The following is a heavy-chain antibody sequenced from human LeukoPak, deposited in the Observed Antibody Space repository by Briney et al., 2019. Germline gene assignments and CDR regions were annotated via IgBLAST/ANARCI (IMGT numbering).Heavy chain of an antibody. V-gene: IGHV3-21*01. D-gene: IGHD3-22*01. Sequence: PGGSLRLSCAASGFTFSSYSMIWVRQAPGKGLEWVSSISSTSSYIYYAASVKGRFTISRDNAKSSLYLQMNSLRAEDTAVYYCARDLGYYDSSGYLRGAEYFKHWGQGTLVIVSS. CDR1: GFTFSSYS. J-gene: IGHJ1*01. CDR3: ARDLGYYDSSGYLRGAEYFKH. CDR2: ISSTSSYI.